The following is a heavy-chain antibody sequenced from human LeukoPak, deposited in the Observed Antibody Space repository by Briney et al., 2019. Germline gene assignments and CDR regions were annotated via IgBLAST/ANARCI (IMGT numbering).Heavy chain of an antibody. V-gene: IGHV1-2*02. Sequence: GASVKVSCKASGYTFTGYYMHWVRQAPGQGLEWMGWVDPKSAGTSYAQKFQGRVTMIRDTSISTVYMELSGLGSDDTAVYYCARDGRLYGDSPVDYWGQGTLVTVSS. CDR2: VDPKSAGT. J-gene: IGHJ4*02. CDR3: ARDGRLYGDSPVDY. D-gene: IGHD4-17*01. CDR1: GYTFTGYY.